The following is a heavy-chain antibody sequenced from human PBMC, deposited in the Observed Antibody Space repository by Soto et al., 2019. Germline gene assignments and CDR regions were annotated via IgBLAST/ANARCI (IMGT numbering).Heavy chain of an antibody. CDR3: ARRYGASVDY. J-gene: IGHJ4*02. CDR1: GGSISSYY. Sequence: PSETLSLTCTVSGGSISSYYWSWIRQPPGKGLEWIGYIYYSGSTNYNPSLKSRVTISVDTSKNQFSLKLSSLTAADTAVYYCARRYGASVDYWGQGTLVTVSS. V-gene: IGHV4-59*01. D-gene: IGHD4-17*01. CDR2: IYYSGST.